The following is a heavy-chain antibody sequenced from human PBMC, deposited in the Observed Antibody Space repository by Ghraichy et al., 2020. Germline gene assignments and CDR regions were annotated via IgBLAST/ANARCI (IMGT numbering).Heavy chain of an antibody. J-gene: IGHJ3*02. CDR1: GFTFNSYY. CDR3: AREGIVVVPATMDDAFDI. CDR2: IKQDGSDK. D-gene: IGHD2-2*01. V-gene: IGHV3-7*03. Sequence: GGSLRLSCAASGFTFNSYYMSWVRQAPGKGLEWVANIKQDGSDKFFVDSVKGRFTISRDNAKNSLYLQMNSLRAGDTAVYYCAREGIVVVPATMDDAFDIWGRGTMVTVSS.